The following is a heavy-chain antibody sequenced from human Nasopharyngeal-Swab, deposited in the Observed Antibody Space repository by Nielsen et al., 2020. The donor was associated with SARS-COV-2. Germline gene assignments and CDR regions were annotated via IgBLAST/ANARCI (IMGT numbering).Heavy chain of an antibody. V-gene: IGHV4-39*02. CDR2: AYYRGNA. CDR1: GGSISSNSYY. Sequence: SETLSLTCTVSGGSISSNSYYWVWHPPSPGLGLVWICPAYYRGNAYYHPSPQRRVTISVDTSKNHFPLNLNAVTAADTAVFYCARGVELLSNFDRWGQGTLVTVSS. J-gene: IGHJ4*02. D-gene: IGHD2-15*01. CDR3: ARGVELLSNFDR.